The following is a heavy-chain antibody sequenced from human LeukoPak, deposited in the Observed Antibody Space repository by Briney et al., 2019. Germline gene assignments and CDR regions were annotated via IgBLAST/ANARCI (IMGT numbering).Heavy chain of an antibody. J-gene: IGHJ4*02. D-gene: IGHD4-23*01. Sequence: PGGSLRLSCAASGFFFDDYGMSWVRQSPGKGLEWVSAINWKGGNTDYADSVKGRFTISRDTVKNALYLQMNSLRAEDTALYHCVRGDGNVPFDYWGQGTLVTVSS. CDR2: INWKGGNT. V-gene: IGHV3-20*01. CDR3: VRGDGNVPFDY. CDR1: GFFFDDYG.